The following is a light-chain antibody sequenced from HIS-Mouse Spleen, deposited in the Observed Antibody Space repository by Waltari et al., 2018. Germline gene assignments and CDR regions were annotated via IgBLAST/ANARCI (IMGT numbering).Light chain of an antibody. CDR2: GNS. V-gene: IGLV1-40*01. CDR1: RPHIGAGYD. CDR3: QSYDSSLSGWV. Sequence: QSVLTQPPSVSGAPGQRVTISCTGSRPHIGAGYDVHWYQPLPGTAPKLLIYGNSNRPSGVPDRFSGSKSGTSASLAITGLQAEDEADYYCQSYDSSLSGWVFGGGTKLTVL. J-gene: IGLJ3*02.